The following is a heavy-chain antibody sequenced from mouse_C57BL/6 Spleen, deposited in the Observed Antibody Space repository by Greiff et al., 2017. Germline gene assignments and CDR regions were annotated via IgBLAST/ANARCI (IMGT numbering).Heavy chain of an antibody. D-gene: IGHD1-1*01. CDR2: IYPGSGNT. J-gene: IGHJ4*01. Sequence: VKLMESGAELVRPGASVKLSCQASGYTFTDYYINWVKQRPGQGLEWIARIYPGSGNTYYNEKFKGKATLTAEKSSSTAYMQLSSLTSEDSAVYFCARERSYGAMDYWGQGTSVTVSS. V-gene: IGHV1-76*01. CDR1: GYTFTDYY. CDR3: ARERSYGAMDY.